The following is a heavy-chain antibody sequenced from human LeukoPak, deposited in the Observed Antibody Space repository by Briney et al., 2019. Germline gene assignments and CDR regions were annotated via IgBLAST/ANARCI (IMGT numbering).Heavy chain of an antibody. CDR1: GGTFSSYA. CDR2: IIPIFGTA. CDR3: AREWGLESSGYYYAY. Sequence: ASVKVSCKASGGTFSSYAISWVRQAPGQGLEWMGGIIPIFGTANYAQKFQGRVTITADESTSTAYMELSSLRSEDTAAYYCAREWGLESSGYYYAYWGQGTLVTVSS. D-gene: IGHD3-22*01. J-gene: IGHJ4*02. V-gene: IGHV1-69*01.